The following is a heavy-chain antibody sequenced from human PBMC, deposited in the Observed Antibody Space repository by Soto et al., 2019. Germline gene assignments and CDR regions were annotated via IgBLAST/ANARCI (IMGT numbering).Heavy chain of an antibody. CDR3: VDGLSGWPY. CDR2: INSDGTST. J-gene: IGHJ4*02. D-gene: IGHD6-19*01. V-gene: IGHV3-74*01. CDR1: GFTFSTHW. Sequence: PGGSLRLSCGASGFTFSTHWMHWVCQAPGKGLMWVSRINSDGTSTYYADSVRGRLTISRDNAKNTLYLEMNSLRAEDTAVYYCVDGLSGWPYWGQGALVTVSS.